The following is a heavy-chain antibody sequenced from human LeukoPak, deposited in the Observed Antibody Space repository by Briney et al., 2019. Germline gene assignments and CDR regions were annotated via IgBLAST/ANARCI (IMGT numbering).Heavy chain of an antibody. CDR2: IWYDGSNK. CDR1: GFTFSSYG. CDR3: ARDRLPRLTYWYIDL. V-gene: IGHV3-33*01. D-gene: IGHD6-25*01. J-gene: IGHJ2*01. Sequence: PGRSLRLSCAASGFTFSSYGMHWVRQAPGKGLEWVAVIWYDGSNKYYADSVKGRFTISRDNSKNTLYLQMNSLRAEDTAVYYCARDRLPRLTYWYIDLWGRGTLVTVSS.